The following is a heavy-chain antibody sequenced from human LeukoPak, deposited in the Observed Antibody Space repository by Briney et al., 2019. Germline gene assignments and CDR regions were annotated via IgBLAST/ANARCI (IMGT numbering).Heavy chain of an antibody. CDR2: ISSSSSYT. D-gene: IGHD1-26*01. V-gene: IGHV3-11*06. CDR1: GFTFSDYY. Sequence: PGGSLRLSCAASGFTFSDYYMSWIRQAPGKGLEWVSYISSSSSYTNYADSVKGRFTISRDNAKNSLYLQMNSLRAEDTAVYYCARVSVGATRVFDYWGQGTLVTVSS. J-gene: IGHJ4*02. CDR3: ARVSVGATRVFDY.